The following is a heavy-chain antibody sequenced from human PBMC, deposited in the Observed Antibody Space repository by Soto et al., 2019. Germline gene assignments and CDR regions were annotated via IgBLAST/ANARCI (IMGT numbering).Heavy chain of an antibody. J-gene: IGHJ4*02. CDR2: IYYSGIT. CDR1: GGSVSSGSYY. V-gene: IGHV4-61*01. Sequence: QVQLQESGPGLVKPSETLSLTCTVSGGSVSSGSYYWSWIRQPPGKGLEWIGYIYYSGITDYNPSIKSRVTISVDTSKNQFSLKLSSVTAADTAVYYCARDYASRIGGSGNGFDYWGQGTLVTVSS. D-gene: IGHD1-26*01. CDR3: ARDYASRIGGSGNGFDY.